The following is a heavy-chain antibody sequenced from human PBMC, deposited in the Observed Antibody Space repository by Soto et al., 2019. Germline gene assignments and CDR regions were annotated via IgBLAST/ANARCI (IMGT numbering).Heavy chain of an antibody. Sequence: PVGSLRLSCASSVFTFGNFVMRCVRQTPGKWLEWVSTITETGGDTYYTDSVKGRFTISRDNSKNTLYLQMTSLRAEDTALYYCTKASSDRNHMEVWGPGTTVNVSS. J-gene: IGHJ6*01. CDR2: ITETGGDT. V-gene: IGHV3-23*01. CDR3: TKASSDRNHMEV. CDR1: VFTFGNFV.